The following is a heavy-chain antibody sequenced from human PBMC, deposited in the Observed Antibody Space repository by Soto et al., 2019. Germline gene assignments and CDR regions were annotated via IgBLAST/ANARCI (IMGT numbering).Heavy chain of an antibody. CDR2: ISGRSNTI. D-gene: IGHD3-22*01. CDR3: TREGDGSGFFSDF. CDR1: GFTFSDYN. Sequence: PGGSLRLSCVASGFTFSDYNMNWVRQAPGKGLEWVSFISGRSNTIYYADSVKGRFTIPRDNAKNSLYLLMNSLRAEDTAVYYCTREGDGSGFFSDFWGQGALVTVSS. J-gene: IGHJ4*02. V-gene: IGHV3-48*01.